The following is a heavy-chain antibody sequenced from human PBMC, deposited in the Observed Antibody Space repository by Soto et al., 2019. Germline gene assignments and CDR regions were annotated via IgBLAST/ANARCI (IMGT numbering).Heavy chain of an antibody. CDR3: GRGDNWNYLNWFDP. Sequence: ASVKVSCKASGYTFSTYGLSWVRQAPGQGLEWMGWISAYNGNTNYAQKHQGRVIMTTDTSTSTAYMELRSLRSDDTAVYYCGRGDNWNYLNWFDPWGQGTLVTVSS. CDR2: ISAYNGNT. V-gene: IGHV1-18*01. J-gene: IGHJ5*02. CDR1: GYTFSTYG. D-gene: IGHD1-7*01.